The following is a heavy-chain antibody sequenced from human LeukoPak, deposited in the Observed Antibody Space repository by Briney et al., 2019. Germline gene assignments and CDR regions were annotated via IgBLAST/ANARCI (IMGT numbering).Heavy chain of an antibody. D-gene: IGHD2-15*01. CDR2: INHSGST. V-gene: IGHV4-34*01. CDR3: ARGMEVAATPNWFDP. CDR1: GGSFSGYY. Sequence: SETLSLTCAVYGGSFSGYYWSWIRQPPGQGLEWIGEINHSGSTNYNPSLKSRVTISVDTSKNQFSLKLSSVTAADTAVYYCARGMEVAATPNWFDPWGQGTLVAVSS. J-gene: IGHJ5*02.